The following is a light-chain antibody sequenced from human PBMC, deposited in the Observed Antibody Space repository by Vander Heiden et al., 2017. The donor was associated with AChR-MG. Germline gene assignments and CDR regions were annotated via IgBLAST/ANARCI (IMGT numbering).Light chain of an antibody. V-gene: IGKV3D-11*02. J-gene: IGKJ4*01. CDR1: QSVSSY. Sequence: EIVLTQSPATLSLSPGERATPPCRASQSVSSYLAWYQQKPGQAPRRLIYAASSRATGIPDRFSGSQHRKDFTLTIRSLEPDEFAVYYCQQRSNGYQSSPTFGGGTKVEIK. CDR3: QQRSNGYQSSPT. CDR2: AAS.